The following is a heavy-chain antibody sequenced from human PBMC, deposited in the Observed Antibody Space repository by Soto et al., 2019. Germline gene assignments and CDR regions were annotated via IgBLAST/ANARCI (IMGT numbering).Heavy chain of an antibody. CDR1: GYTFPSYD. V-gene: IGHV1-8*01. CDR2: MNPNSGNT. CDR3: ARGDVDTAMVGDGMDV. Sequence: ASVKVSCKASGYTFPSYDINWVRQATGQGLEWMGWMNPNSGNTGYAQKFQGRVTMTRNTSISTAYMELSSLRSEDTAVYYCARGDVDTAMVGDGMDVWGQGTTVTVSS. J-gene: IGHJ6*02. D-gene: IGHD5-18*01.